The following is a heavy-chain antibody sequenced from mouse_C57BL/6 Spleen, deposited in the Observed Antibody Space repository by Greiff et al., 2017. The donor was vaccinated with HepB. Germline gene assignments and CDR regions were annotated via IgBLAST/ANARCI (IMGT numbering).Heavy chain of an antibody. CDR2: IDPETGGT. V-gene: IGHV1-15*01. J-gene: IGHJ2*01. CDR3: TRELRLYYFDY. D-gene: IGHD3-2*02. CDR1: GYTFTDYE. Sequence: QVQLQQSGAELVRPGASVTLSCKASGYTFTDYEMHWVKQTPVHGLEWIGAIDPETGGTAYNQKFKGKAILTADKSSSTAYMELRSLTSEDSAVYYRTRELRLYYFDYWGQGTTLTVSS.